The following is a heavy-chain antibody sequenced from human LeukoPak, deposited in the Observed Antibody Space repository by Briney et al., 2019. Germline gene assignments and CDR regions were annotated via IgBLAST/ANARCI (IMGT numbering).Heavy chain of an antibody. CDR3: ARRAGEYSHPYDY. V-gene: IGHV3-53*01. Sequence: WGSLRLSCAASEFSVGSNYMTWVRQAPGKGLEWVSFIYSGGNTHYSDSVKGRFTISRDNSKNTLYLQMNSLRAEDTAVYYCARRAGEYSHPYDYWGQGTLVTVSS. D-gene: IGHD4-17*01. CDR1: EFSVGSNY. J-gene: IGHJ4*02. CDR2: IYSGGNT.